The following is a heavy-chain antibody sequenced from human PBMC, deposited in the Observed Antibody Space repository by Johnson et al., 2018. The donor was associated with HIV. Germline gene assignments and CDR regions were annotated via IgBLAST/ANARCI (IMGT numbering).Heavy chain of an antibody. CDR2: IWYDGSNK. CDR1: GFTFSSYG. V-gene: IGHV3-30*19. J-gene: IGHJ3*02. Sequence: QMLLVESGGGVVQPGRSLRLSCAASGFTFSSYGMHWVRQAPGKGLEWVAVIWYDGSNKYYADSVKGRFTISRDNSKNTLYLQMNSLSAEDTAVYYCARGGYYDSSGSAVDIWGQGTMVTVSS. D-gene: IGHD3-22*01. CDR3: ARGGYYDSSGSAVDI.